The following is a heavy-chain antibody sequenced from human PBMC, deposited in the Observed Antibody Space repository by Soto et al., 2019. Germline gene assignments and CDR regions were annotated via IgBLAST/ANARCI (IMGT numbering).Heavy chain of an antibody. J-gene: IGHJ4*02. V-gene: IGHV1-2*04. CDR3: ARHETLHGDYDY. D-gene: IGHD4-17*01. CDR2: INPNSGGT. Sequence: ASVKVSCKASGYTFTGYYMHWVRQAPGQGLEWMGWINPNSGGTNYAQKLQGWVTMSVDTSKNQFSLKLSSVTAADTAVYYCARHETLHGDYDYWGQGTLVTVSS. CDR1: GYTFTGYY.